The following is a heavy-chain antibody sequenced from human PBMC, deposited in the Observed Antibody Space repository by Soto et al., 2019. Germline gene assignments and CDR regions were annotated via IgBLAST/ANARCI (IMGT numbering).Heavy chain of an antibody. CDR2: IYYSGST. V-gene: IGHV4-59*01. Sequence: LSLTCTVSGGSISSYYWSWIRQPPGKGLEWIGYIYYSGSTNYNPSLKSRVTISVDTSKNQFSLKLSSVTAADTAVYYCERCSLVVVPPTGFDPWGRGTMVTVSS. CDR3: ERCSLVVVPPTGFDP. CDR1: GGSISSYY. J-gene: IGHJ5*02. D-gene: IGHD2-2*01.